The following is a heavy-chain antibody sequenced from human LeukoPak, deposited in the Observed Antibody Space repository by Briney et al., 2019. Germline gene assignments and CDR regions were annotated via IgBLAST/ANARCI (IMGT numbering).Heavy chain of an antibody. J-gene: IGHJ4*02. D-gene: IGHD5-12*01. V-gene: IGHV3-23*01. CDR1: GFTFSSYA. CDR2: ISGSGGST. CDR3: AKDGNHGDEWLRSLSR. Sequence: GGSLRLSCAASGFTFSSYAMSWVRQAPGKGLEWVSAISGSGGSTYYADSVKGQFTISRDNSKNTLYLQMNSLRAEDTAVYYCAKDGNHGDEWLRSLSRWGQGTLVTVSS.